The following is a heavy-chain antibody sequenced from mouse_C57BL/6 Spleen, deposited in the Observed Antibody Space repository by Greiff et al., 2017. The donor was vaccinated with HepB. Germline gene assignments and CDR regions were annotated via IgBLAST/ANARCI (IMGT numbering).Heavy chain of an antibody. CDR1: GFTFSDYY. Sequence: EVQVVESEGGLVQPGSSMKLSCTASGFTFSDYYMAWVRQVPEKGQEWVANINYDGSSTYYLDSLKSRFIISRDNAKNILYLQMSSLKSEDTATYYCARGDDGYSFDYWGQGTTLTVSS. CDR2: INYDGSST. D-gene: IGHD2-3*01. J-gene: IGHJ2*01. CDR3: ARGDDGYSFDY. V-gene: IGHV5-16*01.